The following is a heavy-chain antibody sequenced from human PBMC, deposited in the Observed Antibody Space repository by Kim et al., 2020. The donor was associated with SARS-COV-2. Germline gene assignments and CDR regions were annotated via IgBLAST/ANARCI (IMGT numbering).Heavy chain of an antibody. J-gene: IGHJ6*02. CDR3: ARDPWSIHRGVTDSYYGMGV. CDR2: ISYDGSNK. V-gene: IGHV3-30-3*01. D-gene: IGHD3-10*01. Sequence: GGSLRLSCAASGFTFSSCAMHWVRQAPGKGLEWVAVISYDGSNKNYADSVKGRFTISRDNSKNTLYLQMNSLRAEDTALYYCARDPWSIHRGVTDSYYGMGVWGQGTTVTVSS. CDR1: GFTFSSCA.